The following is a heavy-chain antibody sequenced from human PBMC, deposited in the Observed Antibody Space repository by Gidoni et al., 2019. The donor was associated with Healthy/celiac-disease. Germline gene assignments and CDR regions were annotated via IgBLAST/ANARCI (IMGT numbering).Heavy chain of an antibody. CDR2: SSVSGGST. D-gene: IGHD5-18*01. CDR3: AKDLLDTAMVKGELDY. V-gene: IGHV3-23*01. Sequence: EVQLLESGGGLVQPGGSLRLSCAASGFTFSCYALSWVRQAPGKGLEWVSASSVSGGSTYYADSVKGLFTISRDNSKNTLYLQMNSLRAEDTAVYYCAKDLLDTAMVKGELDYWGQGTLVTVSS. CDR1: GFTFSCYA. J-gene: IGHJ4*02.